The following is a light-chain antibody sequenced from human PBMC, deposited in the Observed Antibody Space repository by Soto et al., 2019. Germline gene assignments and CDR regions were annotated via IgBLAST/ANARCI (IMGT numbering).Light chain of an antibody. CDR1: SSDVGGYNY. J-gene: IGLJ1*01. Sequence: HSVRTQPSSLSGSPGTSITISCTGTSSDVGGYNYVSWYQQHPGKAPKLMIYEVSNRPSGVSNRFSGSKSGNTASLTISGLQAEDEADYYCSSYTSSTFYVLGTRTKVTVL. V-gene: IGLV2-14*01. CDR3: SSYTSSTFYV. CDR2: EVS.